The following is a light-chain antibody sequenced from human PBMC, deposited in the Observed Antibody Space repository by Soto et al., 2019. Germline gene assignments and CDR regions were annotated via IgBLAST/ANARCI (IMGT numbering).Light chain of an antibody. CDR2: DVT. V-gene: IGLV2-11*01. CDR3: CSYAGSYILL. J-gene: IGLJ2*01. CDR1: SSDVGGYNY. Sequence: QSVLTQPRSVSGSPGQSVTISCTGTSSDVGGYNYVSWYQQHPGKAPKLMIYDVTKRPSGVPDRFSGSKSGYTASLTISGLQAEDEADYYCCSYAGSYILLFGGGTKLTVL.